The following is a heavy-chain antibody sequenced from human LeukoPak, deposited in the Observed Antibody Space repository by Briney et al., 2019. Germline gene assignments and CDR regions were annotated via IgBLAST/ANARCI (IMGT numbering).Heavy chain of an antibody. V-gene: IGHV1-8*01. CDR2: MNPNSGNT. D-gene: IGHD1-1*01. J-gene: IGHJ4*02. CDR1: GYTFTSYD. CDR3: ARAKRTAPNVYYFDY. Sequence: ASVKVSCKASGYTFTSYDINWVRQATGQGLEWMGWMNPNSGNTGYARKFQGRVTMTRNTSISTAYMELSSLRSEDTAVYYCARAKRTAPNVYYFDYWGQGTLVTVSS.